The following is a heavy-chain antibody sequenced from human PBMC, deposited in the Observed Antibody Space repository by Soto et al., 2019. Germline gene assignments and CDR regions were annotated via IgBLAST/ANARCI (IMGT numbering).Heavy chain of an antibody. J-gene: IGHJ4*02. V-gene: IGHV3-33*01. CDR1: GFTFSSYG. CDR3: ARDRAMGPFDY. CDR2: IWHDGSNK. D-gene: IGHD5-18*01. Sequence: QVQLVESGGGVVQPGRSLRLSCAASGFTFSSYGMHWVRQAPGKGLEWVAVIWHDGSNKYYADSVKGRFTISRDNSKNTLYLQMNSLRAEDTAVYYCARDRAMGPFDYWGQGTLVTVSS.